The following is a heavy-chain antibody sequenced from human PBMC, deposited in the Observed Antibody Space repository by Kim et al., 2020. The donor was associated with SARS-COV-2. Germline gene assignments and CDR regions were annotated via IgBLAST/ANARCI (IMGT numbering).Heavy chain of an antibody. V-gene: IGHV3-13*04. CDR2: IGTAGDT. D-gene: IGHD1-26*01. CDR3: ARGQWEPTGYGMDV. J-gene: IGHJ6*02. Sequence: GGSLRLSCAASGFTFSSYDMHWVRQATGKGLEWVSAIGTAGDTYYPGSVKGRFTISRENAKNSLYLQMNSLRAGDTAVYYCARGQWEPTGYGMDVWGQGTTVTVSS. CDR1: GFTFSSYD.